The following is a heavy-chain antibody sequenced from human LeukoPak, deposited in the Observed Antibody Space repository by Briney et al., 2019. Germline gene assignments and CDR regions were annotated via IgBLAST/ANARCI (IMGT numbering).Heavy chain of an antibody. V-gene: IGHV4-59*08. CDR1: GGSISSYY. Sequence: SETLSLTCTVSGGSISSYYWSWIRQPPGKGLEWIGYIYYSGSTNYNPSLKSRVTISVDTSKSQFSLKLSSVTAADTAVYYCARLARYSSSWYKFDYWGQGTLVTVSS. CDR3: ARLARYSSSWYKFDY. CDR2: IYYSGST. J-gene: IGHJ4*02. D-gene: IGHD6-13*01.